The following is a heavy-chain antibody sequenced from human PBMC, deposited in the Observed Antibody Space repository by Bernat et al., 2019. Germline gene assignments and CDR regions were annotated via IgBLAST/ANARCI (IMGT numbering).Heavy chain of an antibody. V-gene: IGHV3-64D*08. CDR2: IGPDGVGT. J-gene: IGHJ4*02. Sequence: VQLVESGGGVVQPGRSLRLSCAASGFTFSSYAMHWVRQAPGKGLEYVSAIGPDGVGTWYADSVKGRFTISRDNSKNTLYLQMTSLRPEDTALYYCVNDLHAVVFNWGQGAQVTVSS. D-gene: IGHD2-21*01. CDR3: VNDLHAVVFN. CDR1: GFTFSSYA.